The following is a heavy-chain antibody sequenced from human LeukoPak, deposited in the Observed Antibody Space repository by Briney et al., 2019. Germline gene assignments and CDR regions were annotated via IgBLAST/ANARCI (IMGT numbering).Heavy chain of an antibody. J-gene: IGHJ6*03. CDR2: INHSGST. CDR1: GFTFSSYG. CDR3: ARLTRYYYYYYMDV. V-gene: IGHV4-34*01. Sequence: GSLRLSCAASGFTFSSYGMSWVRQPPGKGLEWIGEINHSGSTNYNPSLKSRVTISVDTSKNQFSLKLSSVTAADTAVYYCARLTRYYYYYYMDVWGKGTTVTISS. D-gene: IGHD4-23*01.